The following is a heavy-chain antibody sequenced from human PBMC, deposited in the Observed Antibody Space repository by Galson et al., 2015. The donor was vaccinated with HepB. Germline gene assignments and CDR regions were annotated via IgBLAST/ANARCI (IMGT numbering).Heavy chain of an antibody. CDR3: ARDRDYRFDY. Sequence: SVKVSCKASGYTFTTNGISWVRQAPGQGLEWMGWISANSGNTKYAQNFQERVTLTRDTSTSTVYLELRNLRSDDTAAYYCARDRDYRFDYWGQGTLVTVSP. J-gene: IGHJ4*02. V-gene: IGHV1-18*04. CDR2: ISANSGNT. D-gene: IGHD4/OR15-4a*01. CDR1: GYTFTTNG.